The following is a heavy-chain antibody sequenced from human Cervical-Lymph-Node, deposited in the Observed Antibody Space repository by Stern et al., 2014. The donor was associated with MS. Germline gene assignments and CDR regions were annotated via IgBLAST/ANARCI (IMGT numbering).Heavy chain of an antibody. CDR3: ARDSTPVYSSSWYGMDV. J-gene: IGHJ6*02. D-gene: IGHD6-13*01. CDR1: GFTFSSYS. CDR2: ISSSSSYI. Sequence: EVQLVESGGGLVKPGGSLRLSCAASGFTFSSYSMNWVRQAPGKGLEWVSSISSSSSYIYYADSVKGRFTISRDNAKNSLCLQMNSLRAEDTAVYYCARDSTPVYSSSWYGMDVWGQGTTVTVSS. V-gene: IGHV3-21*01.